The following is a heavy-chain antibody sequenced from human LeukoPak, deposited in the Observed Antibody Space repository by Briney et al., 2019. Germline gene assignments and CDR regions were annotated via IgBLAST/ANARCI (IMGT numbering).Heavy chain of an antibody. J-gene: IGHJ2*01. Sequence: PSETLSLTCTVSGGSVSSGSYYCSWIRQPPGKGLEWIGYIYYSGSTNYNPSLKSRVTISVDTSKNQFSLKLSSVTAADTAVYYCARDRGESSSWSTRYWYFDLWGRGTLVTVSS. CDR1: GGSVSSGSYY. V-gene: IGHV4-61*01. CDR3: ARDRGESSSWSTRYWYFDL. D-gene: IGHD6-13*01. CDR2: IYYSGST.